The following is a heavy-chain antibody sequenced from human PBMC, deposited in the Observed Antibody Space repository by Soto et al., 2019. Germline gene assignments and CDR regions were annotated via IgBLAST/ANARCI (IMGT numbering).Heavy chain of an antibody. CDR2: IYYSGST. CDR3: ARVLSAPGIAAAGTWFDP. J-gene: IGHJ5*02. Sequence: QVQLQESGPGLVKPSQTLSLTCTVSGGSISSGDYYWSWIRQPPGKGLEWIGYIYYSGSTYYNPSLKSRVTISVDTSKNQFSLKLSPVTAADTAVYYCARVLSAPGIAAAGTWFDPWGQGTLVTVSS. V-gene: IGHV4-30-4*01. D-gene: IGHD6-13*01. CDR1: GGSISSGDYY.